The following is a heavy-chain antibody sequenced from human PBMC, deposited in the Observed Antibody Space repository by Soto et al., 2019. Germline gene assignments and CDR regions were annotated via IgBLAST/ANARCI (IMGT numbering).Heavy chain of an antibody. CDR3: ARESAAAGSGGYYFDY. D-gene: IGHD6-13*01. CDR1: GFTFSDYY. J-gene: IGHJ4*02. V-gene: IGHV3-11*05. Sequence: QVPLVESGGGLVKPGGSLRLSCAASGFTFSDYYMSWIRQAPGKGLEWVSYISSSSSYTNYADSVKGRFTISRDNAKNSLYLQMNSLRAEDTAVYYCARESAAAGSGGYYFDYWGQGTLVTVSS. CDR2: ISSSSSYT.